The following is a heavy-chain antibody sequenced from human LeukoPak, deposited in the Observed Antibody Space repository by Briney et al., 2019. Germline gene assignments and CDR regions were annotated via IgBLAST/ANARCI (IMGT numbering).Heavy chain of an antibody. J-gene: IGHJ4*02. V-gene: IGHV1-2*02. CDR1: GYTFTGYY. CDR3: ARVIWSGYYIREYYFDY. Sequence: GASVKVSCKASGYTFTGYYMHWVRQAPGQGLEWMGWINPNSGGTNYAQKFQGRVTMTRDTSISTAYMELSRLRSDDTAVYYCARVIWSGYYIREYYFDYWGQGTLVTVSS. CDR2: INPNSGGT. D-gene: IGHD3-3*01.